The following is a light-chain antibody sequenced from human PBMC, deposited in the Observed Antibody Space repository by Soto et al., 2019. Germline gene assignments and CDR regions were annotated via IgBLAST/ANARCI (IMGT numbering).Light chain of an antibody. V-gene: IGKV3-15*01. CDR1: QSVSSN. J-gene: IGKJ1*01. CDR2: GAS. CDR3: QHYDTWWT. Sequence: EIGMTHSPATRSVATGVRATLSCRASQSVSSNLAWYQQKPGQAPRLLIYGASTRATGIPARFSGSGSRTESPLPFSSLHSEDSAVYFCQHYDTWWTFGQGTKVDIK.